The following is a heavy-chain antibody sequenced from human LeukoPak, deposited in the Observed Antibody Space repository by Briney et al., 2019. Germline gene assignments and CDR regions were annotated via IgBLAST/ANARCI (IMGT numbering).Heavy chain of an antibody. D-gene: IGHD3-22*01. V-gene: IGHV4-34*01. CDR3: ARGIRYYYGSSTYVPYYFDY. CDR1: GGSFSAYY. Sequence: PSETLSHTCAAYGGSFSAYYWTWIRQPPGKGLEWIGEINHSGSAKYNPSLKSRVTISVDTSKNQFSLKLTSVTAADTAVYYCARGIRYYYGSSTYVPYYFDYWGQGTLVTVSS. J-gene: IGHJ4*02. CDR2: INHSGSA.